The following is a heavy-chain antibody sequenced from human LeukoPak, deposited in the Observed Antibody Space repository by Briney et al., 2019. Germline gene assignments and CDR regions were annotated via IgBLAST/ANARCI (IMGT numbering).Heavy chain of an antibody. CDR2: ISTSSGYI. V-gene: IGHV3-21*01. Sequence: GGSLRLSCAASGFTFSSHSMTWVRQAPGKGLEWVSSISTSSGYIYYADSVKGRFTISRDNAKKSLYLQMNSLRAEDTAVYYCAELGITMIGGAWGKGTTVTISS. D-gene: IGHD3-10*02. J-gene: IGHJ6*04. CDR3: AELGITMIGGA. CDR1: GFTFSSHS.